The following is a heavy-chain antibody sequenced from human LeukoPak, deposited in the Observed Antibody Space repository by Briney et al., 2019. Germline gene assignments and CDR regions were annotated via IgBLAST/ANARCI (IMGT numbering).Heavy chain of an antibody. J-gene: IGHJ4*02. CDR2: IYPGDSDS. D-gene: IGHD6-19*01. V-gene: IGHV5-51*01. CDR1: GYSFTSDW. CDR3: ARQVAYTSGRTFDF. Sequence: GESLKISCKGSGYSFTSDWIGWLRHMPGIGLEWMGIIYPGDSDSRYSPSFQGQVTISADKSINTAYLQWSSLKASDTAMYYCARQVAYTSGRTFDFWGQGTLVTVSS.